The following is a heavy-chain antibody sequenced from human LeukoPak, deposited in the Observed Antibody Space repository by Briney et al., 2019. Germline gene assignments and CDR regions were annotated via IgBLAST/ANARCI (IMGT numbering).Heavy chain of an antibody. V-gene: IGHV4-4*07. Sequence: SETLSLTCTVSGGSISSYYWSWIRQPPGKGLEWIGRIYTSGSTNYSPSLKSRVTLSVDTSRNKFSLRLSSVTAADTAVYYCARDGRQYASSWYFDLWGQGTLVTVSS. CDR2: IYTSGST. CDR3: ARDGRQYASSWYFDL. D-gene: IGHD6-13*01. CDR1: GGSISSYY. J-gene: IGHJ4*02.